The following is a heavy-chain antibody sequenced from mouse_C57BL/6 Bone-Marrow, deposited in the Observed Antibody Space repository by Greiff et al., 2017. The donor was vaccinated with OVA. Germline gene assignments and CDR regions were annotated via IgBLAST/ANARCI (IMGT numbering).Heavy chain of an antibody. CDR3: ARDQDGSSPYYYAMDY. CDR2: INYDGSST. CDR1: GFTFSDYY. D-gene: IGHD1-1*01. J-gene: IGHJ4*01. Sequence: EVKLVESEGGLVQPGSSMKLSCTASGFTFSDYYMAWVRQVPEKGLEWVANINYDGSSTYYLDSLKSRFIISRDNAKNILYLQMSSLKSEDTATYYCARDQDGSSPYYYAMDYWGQGTSVTVSS. V-gene: IGHV5-16*01.